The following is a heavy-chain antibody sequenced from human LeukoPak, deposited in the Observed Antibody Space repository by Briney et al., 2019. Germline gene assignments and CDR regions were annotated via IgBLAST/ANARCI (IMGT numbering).Heavy chain of an antibody. CDR2: ISWNSGSI. J-gene: IGHJ4*02. V-gene: IGHV3-9*01. CDR1: GSTFDDYA. Sequence: PGRSLRLSCAASGSTFDDYAMHWVRQAPGKGLEWVSGISWNSGSIGYADSVKGRFTISRDNAKNSLYLQMNSLRAEDTALYYCAKDMTDSSGYYGGSCFDYWGQGTLVTVSS. D-gene: IGHD3-22*01. CDR3: AKDMTDSSGYYGGSCFDY.